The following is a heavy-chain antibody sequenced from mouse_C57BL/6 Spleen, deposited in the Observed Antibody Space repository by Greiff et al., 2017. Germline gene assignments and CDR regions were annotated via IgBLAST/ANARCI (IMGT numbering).Heavy chain of an antibody. CDR1: GYAFTNYL. V-gene: IGHV1-54*01. D-gene: IGHD2-13*01. J-gene: IGHJ3*01. CDR2: MNPGSGGT. Sequence: QVQLQQSGAELVRPGTSVKVSCKASGYAFTNYLIEWVKQRPGQGLEWIGVMNPGSGGTNYNEKFKGKATLTADKSSSTAYMQLSSLTSEDAAVYFCARSGDFFEAYWGQGTLVTVSA. CDR3: ARSGDFFEAY.